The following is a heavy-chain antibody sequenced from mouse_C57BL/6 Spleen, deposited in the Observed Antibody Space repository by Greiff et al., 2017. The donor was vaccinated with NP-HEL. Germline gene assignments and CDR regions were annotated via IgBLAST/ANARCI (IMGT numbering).Heavy chain of an antibody. J-gene: IGHJ2*01. CDR3: TRGGGFDY. CDR1: GYTFTDYE. V-gene: IGHV1-15*01. Sequence: VNLVESGAELVRPGASVTLSCKASGYTFTDYEMHWVKQTPVHGLEWIGAIDPETGGTAYNQKFKGKAILTADKSSSTAYMELRSLTSEDSAVYYCTRGGGFDYWGQGTTLTVSS. CDR2: IDPETGGT.